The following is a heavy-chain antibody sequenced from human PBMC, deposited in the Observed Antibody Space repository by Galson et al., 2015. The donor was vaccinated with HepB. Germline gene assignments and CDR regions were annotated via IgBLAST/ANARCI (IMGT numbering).Heavy chain of an antibody. J-gene: IGHJ5*02. D-gene: IGHD6-6*01. CDR1: GYTFTSYG. Sequence: SVKVSCKASGYTFTSYGISWVRQAPGQGLEWMGWISAYNGNTNYAQKLQGRVTMTTDTSTSTAYMELRSLRSDDTAVYYCARKGSRGEQLVGHNWFDPWGQGTLVTVSS. CDR2: ISAYNGNT. CDR3: ARKGSRGEQLVGHNWFDP. V-gene: IGHV1-18*01.